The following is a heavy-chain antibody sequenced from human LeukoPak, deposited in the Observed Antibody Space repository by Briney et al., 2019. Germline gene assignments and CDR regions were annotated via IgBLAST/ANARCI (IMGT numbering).Heavy chain of an antibody. Sequence: PGESLRLSCAASGFTFGSYAMSWVRQAPGKGLEWVSAISSSGGTTYYADSVKGRFTISRDNSENTLYLQMNSLRAEDTAVYYCAKPRISGEILWLDCWGQGTLVTVSS. CDR3: AKPRISGEILWLDC. J-gene: IGHJ4*02. CDR1: GFTFGSYA. D-gene: IGHD3-10*01. CDR2: ISSSGGTT. V-gene: IGHV3-23*01.